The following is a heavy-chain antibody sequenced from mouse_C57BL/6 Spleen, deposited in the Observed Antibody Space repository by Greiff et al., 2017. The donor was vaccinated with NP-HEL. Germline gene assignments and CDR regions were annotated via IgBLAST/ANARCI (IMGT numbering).Heavy chain of an antibody. V-gene: IGHV1-62-2*01. CDR1: GYTFTEYT. CDR2: FYPGSGSI. CDR3: ARHGWGSFITTVVAHFDY. J-gene: IGHJ2*01. D-gene: IGHD1-1*01. Sequence: VQLQQSGAELVKPGASVKLSCKASGYTFTEYTIHWVKQRSGQGLEWIGWFYPGSGSIKYNEKFKDKATLTADKSSSTVYMELSRLTSEDSAVYCCARHGWGSFITTVVAHFDYWGQGTTLTVSS.